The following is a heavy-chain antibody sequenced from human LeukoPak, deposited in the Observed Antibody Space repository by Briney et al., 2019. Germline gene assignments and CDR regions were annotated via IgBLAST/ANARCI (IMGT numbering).Heavy chain of an antibody. D-gene: IGHD3-10*01. J-gene: IGHJ4*02. Sequence: SETLSLTCTVSGGSICSYYWSWIRQPPGKGMEWIGYIYYSGSTNYNPSLKSRVTISVDTSKNQFSLKLSSVTAADTAVYYCARHYPSGTYPLDFWGQGTLVTVSS. CDR3: ARHYPSGTYPLDF. CDR2: IYYSGST. V-gene: IGHV4-59*01. CDR1: GGSICSYY.